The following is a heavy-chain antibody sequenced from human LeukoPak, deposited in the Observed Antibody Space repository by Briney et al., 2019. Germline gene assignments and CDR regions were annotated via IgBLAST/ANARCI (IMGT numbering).Heavy chain of an antibody. V-gene: IGHV1-24*01. J-gene: IGHJ5*02. D-gene: IGHD2/OR15-2a*01. CDR3: VTVTFRFYNLERAHNWFDP. CDR1: GHTLTQLS. CDR2: FDPEDGET. Sequence: GASVKVSCKVSGHTLTQLSMHWVRQTPGKGLEWMGGFDPEDGETIYAQKFQDRVTMTEDTSIDTAYMELSSLRSEDTAVYYCVTVTFRFYNLERAHNWFDPWGQGTLVTVSS.